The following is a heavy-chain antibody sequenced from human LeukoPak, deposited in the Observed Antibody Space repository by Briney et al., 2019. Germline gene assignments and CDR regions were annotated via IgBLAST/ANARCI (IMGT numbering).Heavy chain of an antibody. CDR2: IYYSGST. CDR1: GGSISSTSYF. Sequence: PSETLSLTCTVSGGSISSTSYFWGWIRQPPGKGLEWIGSIYYSGSTYYNPSLKSRVTISVDTSKNQFSLKLNSVTAADTAVYYCARDRGYGDYGGGYFDYWGQGTLVTVSS. D-gene: IGHD4-17*01. CDR3: ARDRGYGDYGGGYFDY. V-gene: IGHV4-39*07. J-gene: IGHJ4*02.